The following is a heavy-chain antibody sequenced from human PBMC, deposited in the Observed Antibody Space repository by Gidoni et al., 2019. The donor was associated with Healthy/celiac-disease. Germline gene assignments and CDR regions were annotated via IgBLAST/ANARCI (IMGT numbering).Heavy chain of an antibody. CDR2: IKQDGSEK. V-gene: IGHV3-7*04. J-gene: IGHJ4*02. Sequence: EVQLVESGGGLVQPGGSLRLSCAASGFAFSSYWMSWVRQAPGKGLEWVANIKQDGSEKYYVDSVKGRFTISRDNAKNSLYLQMNSLSAEDTAVYYCARDYYDSSGYQPYYFDYWGQGTLVTVSS. D-gene: IGHD3-22*01. CDR1: GFAFSSYW. CDR3: ARDYYDSSGYQPYYFDY.